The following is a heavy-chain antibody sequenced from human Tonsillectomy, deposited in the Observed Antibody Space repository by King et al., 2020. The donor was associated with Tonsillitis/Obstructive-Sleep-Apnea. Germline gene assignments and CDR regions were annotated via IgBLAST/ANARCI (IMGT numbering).Heavy chain of an antibody. CDR1: GFTVSSNY. J-gene: IGHJ6*03. D-gene: IGHD2-2*02. CDR3: ARTSYDIVVVPTSINYYYYMAL. V-gene: IGHV3-53*04. Sequence: VQLVESGGGLVQPGGSLRLSCAASGFTVSSNYMSWVRQAPGKGLEWVAASYSGGSTYYVDSVKGRFTISRHNSKNTLYLQMSSLRAEDTAVYYFARTSYDIVVVPTSINYYYYMALWGKGTTVTVSS. CDR2: SYSGGST.